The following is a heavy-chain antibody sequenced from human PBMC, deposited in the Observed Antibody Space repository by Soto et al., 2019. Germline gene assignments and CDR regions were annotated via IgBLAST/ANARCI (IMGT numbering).Heavy chain of an antibody. CDR3: YGSSYGMDV. Sequence: EVQMLESGGSLVQPGGSLRLSCTASGFTFTNYFMSWVRQAPGEGLEWVSAISGFSDGTYYADSVKGRFTISRDNSKNTPYLQMNRLRAEDTAVYYAYGSSYGMDVWGQ. CDR2: ISGFSDGT. D-gene: IGHD3-16*01. J-gene: IGHJ6*02. V-gene: IGHV3-23*01. CDR1: GFTFTNYF.